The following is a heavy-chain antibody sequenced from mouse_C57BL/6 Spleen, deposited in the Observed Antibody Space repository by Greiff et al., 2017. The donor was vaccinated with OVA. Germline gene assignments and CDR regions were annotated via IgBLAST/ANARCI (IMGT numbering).Heavy chain of an antibody. CDR1: GYAFSSYW. V-gene: IGHV1-80*01. J-gene: IGHJ2*01. Sequence: VQVVESGAELVKPGASVKISCKASGYAFSSYWMNWVKQRPGKGLEWIGQIYPGDGDTNYNGKFKGKATLTADKSSSTAYMQLSSLTSEDSAVYFCARSYYGSSGYWGQGTTLTVSS. D-gene: IGHD1-1*01. CDR2: IYPGDGDT. CDR3: ARSYYGSSGY.